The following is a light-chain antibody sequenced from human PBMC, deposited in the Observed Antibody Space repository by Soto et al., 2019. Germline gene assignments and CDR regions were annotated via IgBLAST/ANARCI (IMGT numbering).Light chain of an antibody. CDR2: LGS. Sequence: DIVMTQSPLSLSVTPGEPASISCRSSQSLLHSNGYNYLDWYLQKPGHSPQLLVYLGSTRASGVPDRFSGSGSGTDFTLKISRVEAEDVGVYYCMQALQTPPWTFGQGTRVEIK. CDR1: QSLLHSNGYNY. J-gene: IGKJ1*01. V-gene: IGKV2-28*01. CDR3: MQALQTPPWT.